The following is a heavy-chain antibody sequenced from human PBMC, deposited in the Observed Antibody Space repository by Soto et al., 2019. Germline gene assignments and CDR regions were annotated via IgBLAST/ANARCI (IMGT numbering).Heavy chain of an antibody. Sequence: PXXTLSLTCNVSGASINSYNYWGWFRQPPGKGLEWIGXIIYSXDLMYNKSLQXXLTLFVDXXKNQFSLKMSSVTAADTAVYYCVRHAQWIIRAYWGQGSLVTV. V-gene: IGHV4-39*01. CDR3: VRHAQWIIRAY. J-gene: IGHJ4*02. CDR2: IIYSXDL. CDR1: GASINSYNY. D-gene: IGHD5-12*01.